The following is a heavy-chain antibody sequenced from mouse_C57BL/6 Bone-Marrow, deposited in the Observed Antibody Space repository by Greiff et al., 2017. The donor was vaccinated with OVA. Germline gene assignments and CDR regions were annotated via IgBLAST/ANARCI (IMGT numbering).Heavy chain of an antibody. CDR3: ASKTVYYMMDD. Sequence: EVKVEESGPGLVKPSQSLSLTCSVTGYSITSGYYWNWIRQFPGNKLEWMGYISYDGSNNYNPSLKNRISITRDTSKNQFFLKLNSVTTEDTATYYCASKTVYYMMDDWGQGTSVTVSS. CDR1: GYSITSGYY. CDR2: ISYDGSN. V-gene: IGHV3-6*01. J-gene: IGHJ4*01. D-gene: IGHD2-12*01.